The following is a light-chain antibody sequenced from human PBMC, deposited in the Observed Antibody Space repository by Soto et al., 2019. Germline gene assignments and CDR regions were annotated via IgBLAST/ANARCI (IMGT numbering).Light chain of an antibody. CDR3: ASYTRTTTLV. CDR1: ISDIGGYNF. V-gene: IGLV2-14*01. Sequence: QSVLTQPASVSGSPGQSITISCTGTISDIGGYNFISWYQHHPGKAPKLVIYDVNNRPSGISYRFSGSKSGNTASLTISGLQAEDEADYYCASYTRTTTLVFGGGTKVTV. J-gene: IGLJ2*01. CDR2: DVN.